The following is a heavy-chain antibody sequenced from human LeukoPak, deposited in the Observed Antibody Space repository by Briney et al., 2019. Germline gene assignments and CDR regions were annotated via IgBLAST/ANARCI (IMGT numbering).Heavy chain of an antibody. J-gene: IGHJ4*02. CDR2: ITGSGDST. CDR1: GFIFRNYA. D-gene: IGHD3-9*01. Sequence: GGSLRLSCAASGFIFRNYAMSWVRQAPGKGLEWVSAITGSGDSTYYADSVKGRFTISRDNSKNTLYVEMNTPRAEDTAVYYCAKWGDYDILTGYYVSDFWGQGTLVTVSS. V-gene: IGHV3-23*01. CDR3: AKWGDYDILTGYYVSDF.